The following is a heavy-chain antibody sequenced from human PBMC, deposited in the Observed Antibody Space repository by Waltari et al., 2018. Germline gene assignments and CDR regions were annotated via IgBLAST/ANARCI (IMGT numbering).Heavy chain of an antibody. CDR3: ARVRSSITMIVFDAFDI. CDR2: ISYDGSNK. Sequence: QVQLVESGGGVVQPGRSLRLSCAASGFTFSSYAMPWVGQAPGKGLEWVAVISYDGSNKYYADSVKGRFTISRDNSKNTLYLQMNSLRAEDTAVYYCARVRSSITMIVFDAFDIWGQGTMVTVSS. D-gene: IGHD3-22*01. CDR1: GFTFSSYA. J-gene: IGHJ3*02. V-gene: IGHV3-30*04.